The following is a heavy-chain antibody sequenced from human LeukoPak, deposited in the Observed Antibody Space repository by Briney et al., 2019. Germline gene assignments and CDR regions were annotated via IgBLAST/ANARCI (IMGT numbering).Heavy chain of an antibody. Sequence: SETLSLTCTVSGGSISSGGYYWSWIRQLPGKGLEWIGYIYHSGSTYYNPSLKSRVTISVDRSKNQFSLKLSSVTAADMAIYYCARGPGHSFKYWGQGTRVTVSS. D-gene: IGHD1-1*01. J-gene: IGHJ4*02. CDR1: GGSISSGGYY. CDR3: ARGPGHSFKY. CDR2: IYHSGST. V-gene: IGHV4-30-2*01.